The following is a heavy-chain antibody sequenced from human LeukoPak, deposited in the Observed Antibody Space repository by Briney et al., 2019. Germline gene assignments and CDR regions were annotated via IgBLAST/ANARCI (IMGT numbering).Heavy chain of an antibody. Sequence: SETLSLTCTVSGGSISSYYWSWIRQPPGKGLEWIGYIYYSGSTNYNPSLKSRVTISVDTSKNQFSLKLSSVTAADTAVYYCARAGISGHEFDYWGQGTLVTVSS. D-gene: IGHD5-12*01. V-gene: IGHV4-59*01. CDR2: IYYSGST. CDR1: GGSISSYY. CDR3: ARAGISGHEFDY. J-gene: IGHJ4*02.